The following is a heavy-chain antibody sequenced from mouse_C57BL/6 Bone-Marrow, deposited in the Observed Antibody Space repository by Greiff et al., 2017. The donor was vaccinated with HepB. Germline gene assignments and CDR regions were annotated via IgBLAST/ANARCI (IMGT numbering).Heavy chain of an antibody. V-gene: IGHV1-26*01. D-gene: IGHD2-5*01. CDR3: ARPYYSNYVLDY. J-gene: IGHJ2*01. Sequence: EVQLQQSGPELVKPGASVKISCKASGYTFTDYYMNWVKQSHGKSLEWIGDINPNNGGTSYNQKFKGKDTLTVDKSSSTAYMELRSLTSEDSAVYYCARPYYSNYVLDYWGQGTTLTVSS. CDR2: INPNNGGT. CDR1: GYTFTDYY.